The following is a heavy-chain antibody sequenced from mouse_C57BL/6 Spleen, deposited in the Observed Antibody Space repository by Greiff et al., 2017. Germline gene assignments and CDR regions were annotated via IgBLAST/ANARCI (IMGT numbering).Heavy chain of an antibody. CDR1: GYTFTSYD. CDR2: IYPRDGST. J-gene: IGHJ3*01. V-gene: IGHV1-85*01. D-gene: IGHD1-1*01. CDR3: ARDYYYGSSSPWFAY. Sequence: VQVVESGPELVKPGASVKLSCKASGYTFTSYDINWVKQRPGQGLEWIGWIYPRDGSTKYNEKFKGKATLTVDTSSSTAYMELHSLTSEDSAVYFCARDYYYGSSSPWFAYWGQGTLVTVSA.